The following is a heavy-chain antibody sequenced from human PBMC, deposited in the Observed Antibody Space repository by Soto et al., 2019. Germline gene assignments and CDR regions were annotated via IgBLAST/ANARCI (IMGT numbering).Heavy chain of an antibody. Sequence: GGSLRLSCAASGFTLSSYGMHWVRQAPGKGLEWVAVISYDGSNKYYADSVKGRFTISRDNSKNTLYLQMNSLRAEDTAVYYCAKDRVGYSYGYNYYYGMDVWGQGTTVTVSS. V-gene: IGHV3-30*18. J-gene: IGHJ6*02. CDR3: AKDRVGYSYGYNYYYGMDV. CDR1: GFTLSSYG. D-gene: IGHD5-18*01. CDR2: ISYDGSNK.